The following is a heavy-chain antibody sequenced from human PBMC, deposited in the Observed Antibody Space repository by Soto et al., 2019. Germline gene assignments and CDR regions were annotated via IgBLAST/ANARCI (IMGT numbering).Heavy chain of an antibody. CDR1: GYTFPSYD. J-gene: IGHJ4*02. CDR2: MNPNSGHA. D-gene: IGHD6-19*01. Sequence: QVQLVQSGTEVKKPGASVKVSCKASGYTFPSYDINWVRQATGQGLEWMGWMNPNSGHAYYAEKFQGRIAMTRDTSISTAYMELSSLRSEDTAMYYCTRGGGSGWPRPYDYGGQGTLVSVSS. CDR3: TRGGGSGWPRPYDY. V-gene: IGHV1-8*01.